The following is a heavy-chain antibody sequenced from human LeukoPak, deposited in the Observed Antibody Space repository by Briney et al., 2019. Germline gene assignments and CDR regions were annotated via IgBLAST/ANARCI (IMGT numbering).Heavy chain of an antibody. D-gene: IGHD4-17*01. J-gene: IGHJ4*02. V-gene: IGHV4-34*01. CDR2: INHSGST. CDR3: ARGLNGDCPPYFDY. CDR1: GGSFSGYY. Sequence: PSETLSLTWAVYGGSFSGYYWSWIRQPPGKGLEWIGEINHSGSTNYNPSLKSRVTISVDTSKYQFSLKLSSVTSADTAVHYCARGLNGDCPPYFDYWGQGTLVTVSS.